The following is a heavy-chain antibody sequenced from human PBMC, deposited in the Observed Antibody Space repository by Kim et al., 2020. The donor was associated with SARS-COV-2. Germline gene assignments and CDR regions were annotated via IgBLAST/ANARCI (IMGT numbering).Heavy chain of an antibody. CDR2: IYYSGST. V-gene: IGHV4-39*07. CDR1: GGSISSSRYY. CDR3: ARYESPHYYGSGSYYGVDY. Sequence: SETLSLTCTVSGGSISSSRYYWGWIRQPPGKGLEFIGSIYYSGSTYYNPSLKSRVTISVDTSKNQFSLKLSSVTAADTAVYYCARYESPHYYGSGSYYGVDYWGQGTLVTVSS. J-gene: IGHJ4*02. D-gene: IGHD3-10*01.